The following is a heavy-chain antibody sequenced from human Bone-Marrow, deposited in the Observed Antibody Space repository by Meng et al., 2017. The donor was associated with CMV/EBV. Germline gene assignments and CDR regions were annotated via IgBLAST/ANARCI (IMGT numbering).Heavy chain of an antibody. CDR1: GFTFSSYG. V-gene: IGHV3-30*02. CDR2: IRYDGSNK. J-gene: IGHJ4*02. Sequence: GESLKISCAASGFTFSSYGMHWVRQAPGKGLEWVAFIRYDGSNKYYADSVKGRFTISRDNSKNTLYLQMNSLRAEDTAVYYCATIKYYFDDWGQGTLVTVSS. CDR3: ATIKYYFDD.